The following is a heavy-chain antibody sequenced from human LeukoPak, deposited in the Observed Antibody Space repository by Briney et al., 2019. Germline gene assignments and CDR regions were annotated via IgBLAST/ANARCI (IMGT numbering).Heavy chain of an antibody. CDR3: AREGHYYGSGSYPRRNYYYYYMDV. CDR1: GYTFTGYY. CDR2: INPNSGGT. Sequence: ASVKVSCKASGYTFTGYYMHWVRQAPGQGLEWMGWINPNSGGTNYAQKFQGRVTMTRDTSISTAYMELSRLRSDDTAVYYCAREGHYYGSGSYPRRNYYYYYMDVWGKGTTVTVSS. D-gene: IGHD3-10*01. V-gene: IGHV1-2*02. J-gene: IGHJ6*03.